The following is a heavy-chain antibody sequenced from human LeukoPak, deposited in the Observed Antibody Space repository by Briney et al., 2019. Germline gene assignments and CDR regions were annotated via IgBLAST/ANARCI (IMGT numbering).Heavy chain of an antibody. D-gene: IGHD4-23*01. V-gene: IGHV1-2*02. CDR1: GYTFTCYY. CDR2: INPNNDGT. CDR3: ARVFFYGGNSVPFDY. J-gene: IGHJ4*02. Sequence: GASVKVSCKSSGYTFTCYYMHWVRQAPGQGLEWMGWINPNNDGTNYAAQKFQGRVTMTRDTSISTAYMELSSLGSDDTAVYYCARVFFYGGNSVPFDYWGQGTLVTVSS.